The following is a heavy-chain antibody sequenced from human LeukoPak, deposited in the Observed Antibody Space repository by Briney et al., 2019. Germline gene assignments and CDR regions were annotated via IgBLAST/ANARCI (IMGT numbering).Heavy chain of an antibody. D-gene: IGHD3-3*01. CDR2: ISGSGGST. J-gene: IGHJ4*02. CDR1: GFTFSSYA. V-gene: IGHV3-23*01. CDR3: AKDRALAAYDFWSGYYYYDY. Sequence: GGSLRLSCAASGFTFSSYAMSWVRQAPGKGLEWVSAISGSGGSTYYADSVKRRFTISRDNSKNTLYLQMNSLRAEDTAVYYCAKDRALAAYDFWSGYYYYDYWGQGTLVTVSS.